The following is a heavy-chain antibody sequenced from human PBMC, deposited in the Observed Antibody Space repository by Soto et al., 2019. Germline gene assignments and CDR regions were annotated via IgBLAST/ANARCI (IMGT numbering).Heavy chain of an antibody. CDR2: VTWNSVAT. J-gene: IGHJ2*01. CDR1: GFIFDNHA. V-gene: IGHV3-9*01. Sequence: EVQLVESGGGLVQPGRSLRLSCTASGFIFDNHAMHWVRQAPGKGLEWVAGVTWNSVATGYADSVKGRFTTSRDNAKNSLYLQMNSLGAEETAVYFCVKEGGMKYFDFWGRGTVVTVSS. CDR3: VKEGGMKYFDF. D-gene: IGHD3-16*01.